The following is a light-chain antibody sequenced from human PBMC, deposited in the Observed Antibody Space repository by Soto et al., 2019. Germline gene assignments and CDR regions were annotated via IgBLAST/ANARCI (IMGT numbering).Light chain of an antibody. CDR2: GTS. CDR1: QSLSSNY. Sequence: EIVWPQSPGTLSLSPGERATLSCSASQSLSSNYLAWYQQKHGQAPRLLISGTSNRATGIPDRFSGSGSGTDFTVPISRLEPDDFAVYFYQQYGDSAFTFDPGTKVDL. CDR3: QQYGDSAFT. J-gene: IGKJ3*01. V-gene: IGKV3-20*01.